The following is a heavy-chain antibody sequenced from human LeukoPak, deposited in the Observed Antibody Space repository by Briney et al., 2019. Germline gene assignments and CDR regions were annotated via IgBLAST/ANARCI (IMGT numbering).Heavy chain of an antibody. CDR3: GHRRNYASLTSSSHFDS. CDR1: GFSLSTTAVG. CDR2: IFWNDDK. D-gene: IGHD3-10*01. J-gene: IGHJ4*02. V-gene: IGHV2-5*01. Sequence: SGPTLVNPTQTLTLTCSFSGFSLSTTAVGVGWIRQPPGKALEWLAVIFWNDDKLYSPSLRSRLTITKDTSKNQVFLTMTNMDPVDTATYYCGHRRNYASLTSSSHFDSWGQGTLVTVS.